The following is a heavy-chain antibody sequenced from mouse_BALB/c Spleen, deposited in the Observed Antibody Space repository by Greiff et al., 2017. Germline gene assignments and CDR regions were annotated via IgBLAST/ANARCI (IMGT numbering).Heavy chain of an antibody. D-gene: IGHD3-2*01. CDR2: ISSGSSTI. CDR3: ARGTARATYFDY. J-gene: IGHJ2*01. V-gene: IGHV5-17*02. CDR1: GFTFSSFG. Sequence: EVKLMESGGGLVQPGGSRKLSCAASGFTFSSFGMHWVRQAPEKGLEWVAYISSGSSTIYYADTVKGRFTISRDNPKNTLFLQMTSLRSEDTAMYYCARGTARATYFDYWGQGTTLTVSS.